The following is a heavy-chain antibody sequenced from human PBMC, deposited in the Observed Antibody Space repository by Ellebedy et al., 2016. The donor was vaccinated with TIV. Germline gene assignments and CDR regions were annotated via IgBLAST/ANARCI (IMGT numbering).Heavy chain of an antibody. D-gene: IGHD5-12*01. V-gene: IGHV3-23*01. CDR2: LSDRGGTT. CDR3: ARRGYSGYEPDY. J-gene: IGHJ4*02. Sequence: GESLKISCAASGFTFSNYEMTWVRQAPGKGLEWVSGLSDRGGTTYYADSVKGRFTISRDNSKNTLYLQMNSLRADETAVYYCARRGYSGYEPDYWGRGTLVTVSS. CDR1: GFTFSNYE.